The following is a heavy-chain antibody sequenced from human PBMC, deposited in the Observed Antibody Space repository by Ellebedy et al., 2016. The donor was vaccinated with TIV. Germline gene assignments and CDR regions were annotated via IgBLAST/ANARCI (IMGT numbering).Heavy chain of an antibody. CDR2: ISYDGSKR. D-gene: IGHD5-12*01. V-gene: IGHV3-30*03. CDR1: GLTFGTYG. J-gene: IGHJ4*02. Sequence: GESLKISXAASGLTFGTYGMHWVRQTPGKGLEWVAVISYDGSKRFYADSVKGRFTISRDNSKNTLYLQMNSLRVEDTAVYYCARGYDIFDYWGQGTLVTVSS. CDR3: ARGYDIFDY.